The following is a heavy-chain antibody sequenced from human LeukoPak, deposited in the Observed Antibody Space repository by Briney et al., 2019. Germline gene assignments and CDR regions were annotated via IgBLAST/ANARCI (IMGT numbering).Heavy chain of an antibody. CDR1: GFTFSSYA. CDR3: AQAVDIVATEYYFDY. D-gene: IGHD5-12*01. V-gene: IGHV3-23*01. J-gene: IGHJ4*02. Sequence: GGSLRLSCAASGFTFSSYAMSWVRQAPGKGLEWVSAISGSGGSTYYADSVKGRFTISRDNSKNTLYLQMNSLRAEDTAVYYCAQAVDIVATEYYFDYWGQGTLVTVSS. CDR2: ISGSGGST.